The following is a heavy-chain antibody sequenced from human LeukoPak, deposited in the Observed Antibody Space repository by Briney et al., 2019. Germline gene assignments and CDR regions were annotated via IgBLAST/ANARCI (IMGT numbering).Heavy chain of an antibody. CDR2: INHRGST. CDR1: GGSFSGYY. J-gene: IGHJ4*02. Sequence: SEALSLTCAAYGGSFSGYYWSWIRQPPGKGLEWIGEINHRGSTNYNPSLKSRVTISVDTSKNQFSLKLSSVTAADTAVYYCAREDRYYDFWSGYYKSANFDYWGQGTLVTVSS. V-gene: IGHV4-34*01. CDR3: AREDRYYDFWSGYYKSANFDY. D-gene: IGHD3-3*01.